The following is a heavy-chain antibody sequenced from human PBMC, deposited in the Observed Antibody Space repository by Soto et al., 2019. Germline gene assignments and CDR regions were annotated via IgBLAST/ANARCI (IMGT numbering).Heavy chain of an antibody. CDR3: ASDHCSGGSCYNF. J-gene: IGHJ4*02. CDR1: GGSFRCYY. V-gene: IGHV4-34*01. CDR2: INHSGST. Sequence: SETLSLTCAVDGGSFRCYYWSWIRQPPGKGLEWIGEINHSGSTNYNPSLKSRVTISVDTSKNQFSLKLSSVTAADTAVYYCASDHCSGGSCYNFWGQGTLVTVSS. D-gene: IGHD2-15*01.